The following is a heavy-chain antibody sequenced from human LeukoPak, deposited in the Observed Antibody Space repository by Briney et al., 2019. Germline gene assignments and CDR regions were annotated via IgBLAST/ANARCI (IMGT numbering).Heavy chain of an antibody. D-gene: IGHD2-15*01. Sequence: ASVKVSCKASGYTFTSYGISWVRQAPGQGLEWMGWISAYNGNTNYAQKLQGRVTMTTDTSTSTAYMELRSLRSDDTAVYYCARDGYCSGGSCYRWYFDLWGRGTLVTVSS. CDR3: ARDGYCSGGSCYRWYFDL. J-gene: IGHJ2*01. V-gene: IGHV1-18*01. CDR2: ISAYNGNT. CDR1: GYTFTSYG.